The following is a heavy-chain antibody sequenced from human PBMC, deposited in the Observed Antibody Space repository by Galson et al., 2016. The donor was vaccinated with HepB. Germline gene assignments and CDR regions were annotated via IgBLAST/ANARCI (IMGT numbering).Heavy chain of an antibody. V-gene: IGHV3-72*01. CDR3: ARVLIFFDACAYTDAFDI. CDR2: SRNKTQSYTT. Sequence: SLRLSCAVSGLTLSDHYIDWVRQAPGKGLEWVGRSRNKTQSYTTEYAASVKGRFTISRDDSKNSLCLQMNSLKTEYTAVYYCARVLIFFDACAYTDAFDIWGQETMVTVSS. J-gene: IGHJ3*02. CDR1: GLTLSDHY. D-gene: IGHD3-16*01.